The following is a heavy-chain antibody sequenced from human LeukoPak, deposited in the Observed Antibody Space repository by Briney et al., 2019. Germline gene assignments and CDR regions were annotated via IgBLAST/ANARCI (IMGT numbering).Heavy chain of an antibody. D-gene: IGHD3-10*01. CDR3: ARVAMVRGVIMDWFDP. CDR1: GYTFTSYG. Sequence: ASVKVSCKAPGYTFTSYGISWVRQAPGQGLEWMGWISAYNGNTNYAQKLQGRVTMTTDTSTSTAYMELRSLRSDDTAVYYCARVAMVRGVIMDWFDPWGQGTLVTVSS. V-gene: IGHV1-18*04. CDR2: ISAYNGNT. J-gene: IGHJ5*02.